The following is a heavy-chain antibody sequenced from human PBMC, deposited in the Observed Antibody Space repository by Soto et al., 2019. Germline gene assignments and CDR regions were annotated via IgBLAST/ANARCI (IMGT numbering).Heavy chain of an antibody. CDR1: GFPFSTYE. CDR2: ITTSGSDM. Sequence: PGGSLRLSCAGSGFPFSTYEMNWVRQAPGKGLEWIAHITTSGSDMNYADSVKGRFTISRDNSKSSVFLQMNSLRVEDTAVYYCARDPRGYTYVVGYYHSGMDVWGQGTTVTVSS. D-gene: IGHD5-18*01. CDR3: ARDPRGYTYVVGYYHSGMDV. V-gene: IGHV3-48*03. J-gene: IGHJ6*02.